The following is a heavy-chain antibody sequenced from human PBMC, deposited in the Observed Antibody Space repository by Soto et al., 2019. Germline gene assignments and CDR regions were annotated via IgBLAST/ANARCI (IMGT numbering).Heavy chain of an antibody. V-gene: IGHV1-2*02. D-gene: IGHD1-26*01. CDR1: AYTFTGCY. CDR2: INPDSGAT. J-gene: IGHJ3*02. Sequence: ASVKVSCKASAYTFTGCYMHWVRQAPGQGLEWMGWINPDSGATKYAQKFQGRVTMTRDTSKTTVYMELSRVRSDDTAVYYCARSEEWELLRGAFDIWGQGTMVT. CDR3: ARSEEWELLRGAFDI.